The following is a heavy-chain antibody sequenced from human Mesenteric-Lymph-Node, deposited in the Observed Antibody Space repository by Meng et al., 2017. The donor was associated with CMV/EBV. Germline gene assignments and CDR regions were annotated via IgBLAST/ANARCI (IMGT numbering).Heavy chain of an antibody. D-gene: IGHD1-7*01. CDR1: GFTFSSYA. CDR2: ISYDGSNK. Sequence: GGSLRLSCAASGFTFSSYAMHWVRQAPGKGLEWVAVISYDGSNKYYADSVKGRFTISRDNAKNSLYLQMNSLRAEDTAVYYCARDLSSNYQRIWFDPWGQGVLVTVSS. J-gene: IGHJ5*02. V-gene: IGHV3-30*04. CDR3: ARDLSSNYQRIWFDP.